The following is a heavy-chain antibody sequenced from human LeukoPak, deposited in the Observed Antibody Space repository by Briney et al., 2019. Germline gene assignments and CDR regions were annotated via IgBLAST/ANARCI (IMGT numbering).Heavy chain of an antibody. V-gene: IGHV3-15*01. CDR1: GFTFSNAW. D-gene: IGHD3-22*01. J-gene: IGHJ4*02. CDR3: TTDHDISGYYSIGH. Sequence: KTGGSLRLSCAASGFTFSNAWMSWVRQAPGRGLECVGRIKNKIDGGTTDYAAPVKDRFIISRDDSKNTLYLQMNSLKIEDTAFYYCTTDHDISGYYSIGHWSQGTLVTVSS. CDR2: IKNKIDGGTT.